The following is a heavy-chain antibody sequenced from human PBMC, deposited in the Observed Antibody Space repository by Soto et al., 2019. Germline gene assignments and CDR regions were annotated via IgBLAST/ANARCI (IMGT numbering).Heavy chain of an antibody. CDR2: MYYSRST. J-gene: IGHJ4*02. D-gene: IGHD2-21*01. V-gene: IGHV4-39*01. CDR3: ATWTLERLPPPVPFDY. CDR1: GGTISSSGYS. Sequence: LQLQESGPGLAKPSDTLSLTCTVSGGTISSSGYSWGWIRQPPGKGLEWIGSMYYSRSTYYNPSLRRRVTVSVATSTTQFYLKLSSVTAADTAMYYCATWTLERLPPPVPFDYWGQGTLVTVSS.